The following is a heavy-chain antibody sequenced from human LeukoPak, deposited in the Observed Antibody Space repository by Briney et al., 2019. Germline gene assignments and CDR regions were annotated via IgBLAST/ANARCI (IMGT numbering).Heavy chain of an antibody. D-gene: IGHD6-13*01. CDR1: GFTFSSYG. Sequence: GGSLRLSCAASGFTFSSYGMHWVRQAPGKGLEWVAVISYDGSNKYYADSVKGRFTISRENSKNTLYLQMNSLRAEDTAVYYCAKDSSSWFGFDYWGQGTLVTVSS. V-gene: IGHV3-30*18. CDR2: ISYDGSNK. J-gene: IGHJ4*02. CDR3: AKDSSSWFGFDY.